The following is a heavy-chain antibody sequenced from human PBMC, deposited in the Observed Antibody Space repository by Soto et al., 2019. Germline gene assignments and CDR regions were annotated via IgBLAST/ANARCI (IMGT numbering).Heavy chain of an antibody. J-gene: IGHJ3*01. D-gene: IGHD3-22*01. CDR2: ISYEGSNK. Sequence: GGSLRLSCVASGFTFSSYGMHWVRQAPGKGLEWVTVISYEGSNKYYADSVKGRFAISRDNSKNTLYLQMNSLRAEDTAVFYCARGDYHDTSGPYSDAFDVWGQGTMVTVSS. CDR1: GFTFSSYG. V-gene: IGHV3-30*03. CDR3: ARGDYHDTSGPYSDAFDV.